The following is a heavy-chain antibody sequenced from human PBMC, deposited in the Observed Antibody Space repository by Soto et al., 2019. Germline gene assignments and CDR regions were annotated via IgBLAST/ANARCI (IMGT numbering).Heavy chain of an antibody. CDR2: FDPEDGET. CDR3: ATDHTPSIAARNAFDI. J-gene: IGHJ3*02. D-gene: IGHD6-6*01. V-gene: IGHV1-24*01. Sequence: ASVKGSCKVSGYTLTELSLPWVRQAPGKGLEWMGGFDPEDGETIYAQKFQGRVTMTEDTSTDTAYMELSGLRSEDTAVYYCATDHTPSIAARNAFDIWGQGTMVTVSS. CDR1: GYTLTELS.